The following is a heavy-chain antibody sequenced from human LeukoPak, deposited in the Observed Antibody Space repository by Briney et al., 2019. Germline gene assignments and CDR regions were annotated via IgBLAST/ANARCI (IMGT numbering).Heavy chain of an antibody. CDR3: ARDVGGATGESFQH. Sequence: PGGSLRLSCAVSGFTFRNNWMTWVRQAPGKGLQWVASINQDGSEKHYVDSVKGRLTISRDNAKSSLYVQMNSLRVEDTAVYYCARDVGGATGESFQHWGQGTLVTVSS. CDR2: INQDGSEK. J-gene: IGHJ1*01. D-gene: IGHD1-26*01. CDR1: GFTFRNNW. V-gene: IGHV3-7*01.